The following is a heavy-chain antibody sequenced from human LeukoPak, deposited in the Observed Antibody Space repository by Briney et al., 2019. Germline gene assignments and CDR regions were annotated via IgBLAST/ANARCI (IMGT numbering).Heavy chain of an antibody. Sequence: SCKASGYTFTSYAMNWVRQAPGQGLEWVSYISSSSSTIYYADSVKGRFTISRDNAKNSLYLEMNSLRGEDTAIYYCARGGSTVYYDSSDVYWGQGTLVTVSS. D-gene: IGHD3-22*01. V-gene: IGHV3-48*01. CDR3: ARGGSTVYYDSSDVY. CDR2: ISSSSSTI. CDR1: GYTFTSYA. J-gene: IGHJ4*02.